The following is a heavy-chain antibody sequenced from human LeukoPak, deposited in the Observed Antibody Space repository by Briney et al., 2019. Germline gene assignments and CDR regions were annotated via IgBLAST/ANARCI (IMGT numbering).Heavy chain of an antibody. D-gene: IGHD5-18*01. CDR1: GYTFIGHY. CDR3: ARGRIHSWSDAFDI. Sequence: ASVQVSCKASGYTFIGHYMHWVRQAPGQGLEWMGWINYNSGGTKYAQKLQGSVIMTRDTSISKAYMELIRLKSDDTAVYYCARGRIHSWSDAFDIWGQGTTVTVSS. V-gene: IGHV1-2*02. J-gene: IGHJ3*02. CDR2: INYNSGGT.